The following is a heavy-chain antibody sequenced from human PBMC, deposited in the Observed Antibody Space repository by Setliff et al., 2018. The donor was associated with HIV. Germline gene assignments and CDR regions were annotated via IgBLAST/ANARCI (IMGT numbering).Heavy chain of an antibody. CDR2: ISGSGSII. J-gene: IGHJ6*03. CDR3: ARARLRNYYYYMDV. D-gene: IGHD5-12*01. CDR1: GFTFGSYD. V-gene: IGHV3-48*03. Sequence: PGGSLRLSCAASGFTFGSYDMNWVRQAPGKGLEWVSCISGSGSIIYYADSVKGRFTISRDNAEYSLHLKMNSLRAEDTAVYYCARARLRNYYYYMDVWAKGTTVTVSS.